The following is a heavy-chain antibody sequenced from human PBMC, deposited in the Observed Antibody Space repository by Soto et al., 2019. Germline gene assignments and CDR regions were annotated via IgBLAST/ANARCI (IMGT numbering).Heavy chain of an antibody. CDR2: IKRKGGSYTK. CDR1: GFTLSDHD. D-gene: IGHD1-1*01. J-gene: IGHJ4*02. V-gene: IGHV3-72*01. CDR3: LAFLSGRPY. Sequence: EVQLAESGGGLVQPGGSLRLSCVVSGFTLSDHDMDWVRQAPGKGLEWVGRIKRKGGSYTKEYAASVKGRFTISRHDSENSLSLQMDSLKTEDTAVYYCLAFLSGRPYWGQGTLVTVSS.